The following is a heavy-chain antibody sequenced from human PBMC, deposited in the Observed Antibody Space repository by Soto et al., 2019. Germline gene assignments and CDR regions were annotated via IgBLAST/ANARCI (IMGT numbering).Heavy chain of an antibody. J-gene: IGHJ3*02. D-gene: IGHD6-6*01. Sequence: PGGSLRLSCAASGFTCSSYSMNWVRQAPGKGLEWVSSISSSSSYIYYADSVKGRFTISRDNAKNSLYLQMNSLRAEDTAVYYCARVRGTTFEYSSSSSAFDIWGQGTMVTVSS. CDR2: ISSSSSYI. CDR1: GFTCSSYS. CDR3: ARVRGTTFEYSSSSSAFDI. V-gene: IGHV3-21*01.